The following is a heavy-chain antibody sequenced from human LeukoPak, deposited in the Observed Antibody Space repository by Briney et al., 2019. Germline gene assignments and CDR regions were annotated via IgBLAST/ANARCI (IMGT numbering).Heavy chain of an antibody. CDR2: ISSSSSYI. J-gene: IGHJ4*02. D-gene: IGHD1-26*01. CDR1: GFTFSSYS. Sequence: PGGSLRLSCAASGFTFSSYSMNWVRQAPGKGLEWVSSISSSSSYIYYADSVKGQFTISRDNAKNSLYLQMNSLRAEDTAVYYCARDSGSYGKLYFDYWGQGTLVTVSS. V-gene: IGHV3-21*01. CDR3: ARDSGSYGKLYFDY.